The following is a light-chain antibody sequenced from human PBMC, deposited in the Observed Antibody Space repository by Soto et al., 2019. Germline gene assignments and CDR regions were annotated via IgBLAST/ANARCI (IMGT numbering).Light chain of an antibody. Sequence: EIVLTQSPDTLSLSPGERATLSCRASQTLSSSYLAWYQHKPGQAPRLLIYGASNRATGIPDRFSGSESGTDFTLTISRLEPEDFAMYYCQQYGSSSTFGGGTKVEIK. V-gene: IGKV3-20*01. CDR3: QQYGSSST. CDR2: GAS. J-gene: IGKJ4*01. CDR1: QTLSSSY.